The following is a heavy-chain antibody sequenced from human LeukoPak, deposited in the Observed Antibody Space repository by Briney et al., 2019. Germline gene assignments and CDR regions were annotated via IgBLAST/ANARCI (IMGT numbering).Heavy chain of an antibody. CDR3: ARESDSGGYRFDS. CDR1: GFTFSSYE. J-gene: IGHJ4*02. Sequence: GGSQRLSCAPPGFTFSSYESIWVRQAPGKGLARISYISLIGTNISYADSVQGRFAISRDNAKSSLYLQMSSLRTDDTAVYYCARESDSGGYRFDSWGQGSLVTVSS. CDR2: ISLIGTNI. D-gene: IGHD3-22*01. V-gene: IGHV3-48*03.